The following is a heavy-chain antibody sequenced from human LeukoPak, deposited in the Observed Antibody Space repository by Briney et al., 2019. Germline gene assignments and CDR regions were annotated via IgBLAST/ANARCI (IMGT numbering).Heavy chain of an antibody. J-gene: IGHJ5*02. D-gene: IGHD3-16*01. Sequence: SETLSLTCAVYGGSFSGYYWSWIRQPPGKGMEWVGEINHSGSTSHNPSLKSRVTIPVDTSKNQSSLQLSSVSAAGTAVYYCARGLIEGGFDPWGQGTLVTVSS. V-gene: IGHV4-34*01. CDR2: INHSGST. CDR1: GGSFSGYY. CDR3: ARGLIEGGFDP.